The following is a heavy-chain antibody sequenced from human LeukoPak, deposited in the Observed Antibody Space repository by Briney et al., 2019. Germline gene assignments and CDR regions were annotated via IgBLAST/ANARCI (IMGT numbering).Heavy chain of an antibody. CDR2: INHSGST. D-gene: IGHD5-12*01. Sequence: NSSETLSLTCAVYGGSFSGYYWSWIRQPPGKGLEWIGEINHSGSTNYNPSLKSRVTISVDTSKNQFSLKLSSVTAADTAVYYCAAVEMATIYAFDIWGQGTMVTVSS. CDR3: AAVEMATIYAFDI. CDR1: GGSFSGYY. J-gene: IGHJ3*02. V-gene: IGHV4-34*01.